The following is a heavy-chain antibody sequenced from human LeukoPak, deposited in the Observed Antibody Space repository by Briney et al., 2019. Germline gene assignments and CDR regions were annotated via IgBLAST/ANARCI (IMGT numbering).Heavy chain of an antibody. CDR3: ARRFMITFGGVIVWYFDY. D-gene: IGHD3-16*02. V-gene: IGHV5-51*01. CDR1: GYSFTSYW. CDR2: IYPGDSDT. J-gene: IGHJ4*02. Sequence: GESLKISCKGSGYSFTSYWIGWVRQMPGKGLEWMGIIYPGDSDTRYSPSFQGQVTISADKSISTAYLQWSSLKASDTAMYYCARRFMITFGGVIVWYFDYWGQGTLVTVSS.